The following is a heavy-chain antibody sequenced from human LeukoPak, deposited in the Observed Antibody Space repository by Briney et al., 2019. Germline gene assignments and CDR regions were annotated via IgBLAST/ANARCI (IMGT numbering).Heavy chain of an antibody. CDR2: IMPMFGTA. CDR1: GDTFINYG. J-gene: IGHJ4*02. Sequence: GSSVKVSCKASGDTFINYGVSWVRQAPGQGLEWMGGIMPMFGTASYAQKFLGRVTITADGSKTTAYMELPRLRYDDTAVYYCARVGYYESSGYYEYWGQGTLVTVSS. D-gene: IGHD3-22*01. CDR3: ARVGYYESSGYYEY. V-gene: IGHV1-69*01.